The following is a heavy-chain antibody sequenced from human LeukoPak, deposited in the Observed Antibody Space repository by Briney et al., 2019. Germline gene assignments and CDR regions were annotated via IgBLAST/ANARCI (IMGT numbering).Heavy chain of an antibody. CDR1: GFTFSSYW. CDR2: ISGSGGST. CDR3: AKQYQLLFRYFDY. D-gene: IGHD2-2*01. J-gene: IGHJ4*02. V-gene: IGHV3-23*01. Sequence: PGGSLRLSCAASGFTFSSYWMHWVRQAPGKGLEWVSAISGSGGSTYYADSVKGRFTISRDNSKNTLYLQMNSLRAEDTAVYYCAKQYQLLFRYFDYWGQGTLVTVSS.